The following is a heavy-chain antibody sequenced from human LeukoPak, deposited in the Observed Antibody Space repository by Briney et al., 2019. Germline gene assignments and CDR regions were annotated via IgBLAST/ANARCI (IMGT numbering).Heavy chain of an antibody. J-gene: IGHJ4*02. CDR1: GFTFRDYY. V-gene: IGHV3-11*01. CDR3: ARYSSGWWGTKYYFDY. CDR2: ISSSGSTI. Sequence: GGSLRLSCAASGFTFRDYYMSWIRQAPGKGLEWVSYISSSGSTIYYADSVKGRFTISRDNAKNSLYLQMNSLRAEDTAVYYCARYSSGWWGTKYYFDYWGQGTLVTVSS. D-gene: IGHD6-19*01.